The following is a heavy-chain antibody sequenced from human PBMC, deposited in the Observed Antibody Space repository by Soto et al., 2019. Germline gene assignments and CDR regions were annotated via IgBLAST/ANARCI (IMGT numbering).Heavy chain of an antibody. CDR3: ASGGGSTVTDY. CDR2: INHSGST. Sequence: QVQLQQWGAGLLKPSETLSLTCAVYGGSFSGYYWSWIRQPPGKGLEWIGEINHSGSTNYNPSLKSXXPXSVXTAKTQFSLKLSSVTAADTAVYYCASGGGSTVTDYWGQGTPVTVSS. D-gene: IGHD4-17*01. CDR1: GGSFSGYY. J-gene: IGHJ4*02. V-gene: IGHV4-34*01.